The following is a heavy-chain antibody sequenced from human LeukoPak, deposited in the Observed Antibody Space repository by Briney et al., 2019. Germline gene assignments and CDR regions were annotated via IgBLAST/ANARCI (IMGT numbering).Heavy chain of an antibody. CDR1: GGSFSGYY. D-gene: IGHD3-10*01. CDR2: INHSGST. Sequence: PSETLSLTCAVYGGSFSGYYWSWIRQPPGKGLEWIGEINHSGSTNYNPSLKSRVTISVDTSKNQFSLKLSSVTAADTAVYYCARDHGRITMVWGVNVYPTPFDYWGQGTLVTVSS. J-gene: IGHJ4*02. CDR3: ARDHGRITMVWGVNVYPTPFDY. V-gene: IGHV4-34*01.